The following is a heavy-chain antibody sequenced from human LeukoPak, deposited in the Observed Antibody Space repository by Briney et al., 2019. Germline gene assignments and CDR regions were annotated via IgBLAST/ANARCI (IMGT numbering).Heavy chain of an antibody. D-gene: IGHD3-3*01. CDR1: GFTFSSYA. V-gene: IGHV3-23*01. J-gene: IGHJ6*02. CDR2: ISGSGGST. CDR3: AKERGDSWSGYYPYYYYYGMDV. Sequence: GGSLRLSCAASGFTFSSYAMSWVRQAPGKGLEWVSAISGSGGSTYYADSVKGRFTISRDNSKNTLYLQMNSLRAEDTAVYYCAKERGDSWSGYYPYYYYYGMDVWGQGTTVTVSS.